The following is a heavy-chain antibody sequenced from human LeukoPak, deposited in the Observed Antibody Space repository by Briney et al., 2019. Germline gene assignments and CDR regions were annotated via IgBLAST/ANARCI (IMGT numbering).Heavy chain of an antibody. V-gene: IGHV1-69*05. D-gene: IGHD2-15*01. CDR3: GRGPKAGGPHHDMDV. Sequence: ASVKVSCKASGGTFSSYAISWVRQAPGQGLEWMGGIIPIFGTANYAQKFQGRATMTTDTSTSTAYMELRSLSSDDTAVYYCGRGPKAGGPHHDMDVWGRGTTVTVSS. CDR1: GGTFSSYA. J-gene: IGHJ6*02. CDR2: IIPIFGTA.